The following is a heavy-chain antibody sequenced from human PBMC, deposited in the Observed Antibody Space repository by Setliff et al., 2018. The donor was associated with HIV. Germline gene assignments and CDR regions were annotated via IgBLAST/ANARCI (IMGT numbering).Heavy chain of an antibody. CDR1: GGSISSSSYY. D-gene: IGHD3-22*01. Sequence: SETLSLTCTVSGGSISSSSYYWGWIRQPPGKGLEWIGSIYYSGSTYYNPSLKSRVTISVDTSKNQFSLKLTSVTAADTAVYYCAREVYYYASSGYYPYYFDHWGQGILVTVS. CDR2: IYYSGST. J-gene: IGHJ4*02. CDR3: AREVYYYASSGYYPYYFDH. V-gene: IGHV4-39*07.